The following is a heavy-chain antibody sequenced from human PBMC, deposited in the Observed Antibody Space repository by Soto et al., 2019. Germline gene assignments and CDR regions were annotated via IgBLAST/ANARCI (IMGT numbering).Heavy chain of an antibody. J-gene: IGHJ4*02. Sequence: SGGSLRLSCAASGFTFSSYAMSWVRQAPGKGLEWVSAISGSGGSTYYADSVKGRFTISRDNSKNTLYLQMNSLRAEDTAVYYCATAQLRYFDWLPKGGAFDYWGQGTLVTVSS. D-gene: IGHD3-9*01. CDR3: ATAQLRYFDWLPKGGAFDY. CDR2: ISGSGGST. V-gene: IGHV3-23*01. CDR1: GFTFSSYA.